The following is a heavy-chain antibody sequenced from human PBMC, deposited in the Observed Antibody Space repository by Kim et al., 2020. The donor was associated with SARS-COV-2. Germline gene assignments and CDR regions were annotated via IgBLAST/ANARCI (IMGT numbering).Heavy chain of an antibody. CDR3: VKGEGITFGGVIVPYWYFDL. Sequence: GGSLRLSCSASAFTFSSYAMHWVRQAPGKGLEYVSAISSNGGSTYYADSVKGRFTISRDNSKNTLYLQMSSLRAEDTAVYYCVKGEGITFGGVIVPYWYFDLWGRGTLVTVSS. D-gene: IGHD3-16*02. J-gene: IGHJ2*01. V-gene: IGHV3-64D*09. CDR1: AFTFSSYA. CDR2: ISSNGGST.